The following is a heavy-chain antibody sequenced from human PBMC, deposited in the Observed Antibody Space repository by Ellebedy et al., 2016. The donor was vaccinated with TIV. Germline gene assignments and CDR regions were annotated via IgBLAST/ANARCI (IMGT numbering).Heavy chain of an antibody. J-gene: IGHJ4*02. V-gene: IGHV4-34*01. CDR3: ARGGGSYYQDY. D-gene: IGHD1-26*01. Sequence: SETLSLTXAVYGGSFSGYYWSWIRQPPGKGLEWIGEINHSGSTNYNPSLKSRVTISVDTSKNQFSLKLSSVTAADTAVYYCARGGGSYYQDYWGQGTLVTVSS. CDR2: INHSGST. CDR1: GGSFSGYY.